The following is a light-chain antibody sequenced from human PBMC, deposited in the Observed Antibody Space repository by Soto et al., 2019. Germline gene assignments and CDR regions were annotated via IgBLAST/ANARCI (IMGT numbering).Light chain of an antibody. CDR1: SSDIGGYDY. CDR3: SSFAGDNNFGV. J-gene: IGLJ3*02. Sequence: QSVLAQPPSASRSPGQSVTISCTGTSSDIGGYDYVSWYQQHPGKAPKLMIYEVTKRPSGVPDRFSGSKSGNTASLTVSGLLTEDDAVYYCSSFAGDNNFGVFGGGTKLTVL. V-gene: IGLV2-8*02. CDR2: EVT.